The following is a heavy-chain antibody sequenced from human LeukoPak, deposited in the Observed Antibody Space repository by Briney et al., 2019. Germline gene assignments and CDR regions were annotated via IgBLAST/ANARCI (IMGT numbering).Heavy chain of an antibody. CDR1: GGSISSYY. V-gene: IGHV4-59*01. CDR2: VHYSGRT. J-gene: IGHJ6*02. CDR3: ARDIGDYSNYDYYYYGMDV. Sequence: PSETLSLTCTVSGGSISSYYWSWIRQPPGKGLEWIGYVHYSGRTNYNPSLKSRVTISVDTSKNQFSLKLSSVTAADTAVYYCARDIGDYSNYDYYYYGMDVWGQGTTVTVSS. D-gene: IGHD4-11*01.